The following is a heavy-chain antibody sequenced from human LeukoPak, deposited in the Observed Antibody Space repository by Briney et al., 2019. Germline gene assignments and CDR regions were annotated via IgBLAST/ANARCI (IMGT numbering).Heavy chain of an antibody. CDR3: ARVVTNWFDP. CDR2: IYQSGST. J-gene: IGHJ5*02. Sequence: SETLSLTCTVSGYSISSGYYWGWIRQPPGKGLEWIGSIYQSGSTFYIPSLKSRVTLSVDTSKNQFSLKLTSVTAADTAVYYCARVVTNWFDPWGQGTLVTVSS. CDR1: GYSISSGYY. D-gene: IGHD2-21*02. V-gene: IGHV4-38-2*02.